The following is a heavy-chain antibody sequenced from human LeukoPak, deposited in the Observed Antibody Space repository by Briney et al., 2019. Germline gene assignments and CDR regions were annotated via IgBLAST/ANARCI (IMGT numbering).Heavy chain of an antibody. V-gene: IGHV4-39*01. CDR3: SRGAMTAKPADF. CDR2: IYYSGNT. D-gene: IGHD2-2*01. CDR1: GVPINGRDYY. J-gene: IGHJ4*02. Sequence: PSDTLSLTCSVSGVPINGRDYYWNWIRQPPGKGLEWIGSIYYSGNTYYNPSLQSRATISVDTSRDYFSLTLTSVTAADTALYFCSRGAMTAKPADFGGQGTLVTVSS.